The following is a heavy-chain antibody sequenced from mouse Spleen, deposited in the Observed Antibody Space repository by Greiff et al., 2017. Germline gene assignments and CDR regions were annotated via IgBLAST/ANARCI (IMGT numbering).Heavy chain of an antibody. CDR1: GYTFTSYG. CDR3: ARYGNYWYFDV. D-gene: IGHD2-1*01. J-gene: IGHJ1*01. V-gene: IGHV1-81*01. Sequence: VQGVESGAELARPGASVKLSCKASGYTFTSYGISWVKQRTGQGLEWIGEIYPRSGNTYYNEKFKGKATLTADKSSSTAYMELRSLTSEDSAVYFCARYGNYWYFDVWGAGTTVTVSS. CDR2: IYPRSGNT.